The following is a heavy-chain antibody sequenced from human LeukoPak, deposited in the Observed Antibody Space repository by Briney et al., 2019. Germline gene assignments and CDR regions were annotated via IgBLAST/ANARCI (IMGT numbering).Heavy chain of an antibody. CDR2: INHSGST. Sequence: GSLRLSCAASGFTFSSYGMSWVRQPPGKGLEWIGEINHSGSTNYNPSLKSRVTISVDTSKNQFSLKLSSVTAADTAVYYCARDGYDFWSGYYTVDYWGQGTLVTVSS. V-gene: IGHV4-34*01. D-gene: IGHD3-3*01. CDR3: ARDGYDFWSGYYTVDY. J-gene: IGHJ4*02. CDR1: GFTFSSYG.